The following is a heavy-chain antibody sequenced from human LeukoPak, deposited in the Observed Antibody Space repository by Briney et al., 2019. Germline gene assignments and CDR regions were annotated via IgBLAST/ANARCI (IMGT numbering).Heavy chain of an antibody. Sequence: ASVKVSCKASGYTFTGYYMHWVRQAPGQGLEWMGWINPNSGGTNYAQKFQGRVTMTRDTSISTAYMELSRLRSDDTAVYYCARGGRLVLGIAAAGTKFDPWGQGTLVTVSS. CDR1: GYTFTGYY. D-gene: IGHD6-13*01. J-gene: IGHJ5*02. V-gene: IGHV1-2*02. CDR3: ARGGRLVLGIAAAGTKFDP. CDR2: INPNSGGT.